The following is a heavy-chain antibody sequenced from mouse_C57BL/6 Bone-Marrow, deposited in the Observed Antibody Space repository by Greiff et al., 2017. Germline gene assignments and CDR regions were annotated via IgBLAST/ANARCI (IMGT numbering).Heavy chain of an antibody. Sequence: EVQLQQSGAELVRPGASVKLSCTASGFNIKDDYMHWVKQRPEQGLEWIGWIDPENGDTEYASKFQGKATITADTSSNTAYRQLSSLTSEDTAVYYCTTCTTVVGYYYAMDYWGQGTSVTVSS. D-gene: IGHD1-1*01. CDR3: TTCTTVVGYYYAMDY. CDR1: GFNIKDDY. CDR2: IDPENGDT. J-gene: IGHJ4*01. V-gene: IGHV14-4*01.